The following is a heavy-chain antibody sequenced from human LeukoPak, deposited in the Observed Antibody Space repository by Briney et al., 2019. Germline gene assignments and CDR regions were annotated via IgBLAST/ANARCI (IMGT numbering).Heavy chain of an antibody. Sequence: GASVKVSCKASGYTFTSYGISWVRQAPGQGLEWMGWISAYNGNTNYAQKLQGRVTMTTDTSTSTAYMELSSLRSEDTAVYYCARGYYDSSGYLVYYYYGMDVWGQGTTVTVSS. J-gene: IGHJ6*02. CDR2: ISAYNGNT. CDR3: ARGYYDSSGYLVYYYYGMDV. CDR1: GYTFTSYG. D-gene: IGHD3-22*01. V-gene: IGHV1-18*01.